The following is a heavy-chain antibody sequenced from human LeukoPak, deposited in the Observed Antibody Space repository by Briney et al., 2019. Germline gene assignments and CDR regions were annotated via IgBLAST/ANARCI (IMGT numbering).Heavy chain of an antibody. Sequence: SETLSLTCTVSGGSISSSSYYWGWIRQPPGKGLEWIGSIYYSGSTYYNPSLKSRVTISVDTSKNQFSLKLSSVTAADTAVYYCASGRMSSVVVITPLDYWGQGTLVTVSS. D-gene: IGHD3-22*01. J-gene: IGHJ4*02. CDR3: ASGRMSSVVVITPLDY. V-gene: IGHV4-39*07. CDR1: GGSISSSSYY. CDR2: IYYSGST.